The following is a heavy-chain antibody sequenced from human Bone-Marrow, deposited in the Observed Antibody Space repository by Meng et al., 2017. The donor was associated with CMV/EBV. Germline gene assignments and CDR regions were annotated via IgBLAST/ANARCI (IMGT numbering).Heavy chain of an antibody. CDR2: IWYDGSNK. V-gene: IGHV3-33*06. D-gene: IGHD1-26*01. J-gene: IGHJ6*02. Sequence: GGSLRLSCAASGFTFSSDGMHWVRQAPGKGLEWVAVIWYDGSNKYYADSVKGRFTISRDNSKNTLYLQMNSLRAEETAVYYCAKDRGKRQSSGSYYAIYYYGMEVWGQGTMVHVSS. CDR3: AKDRGKRQSSGSYYAIYYYGMEV. CDR1: GFTFSSDG.